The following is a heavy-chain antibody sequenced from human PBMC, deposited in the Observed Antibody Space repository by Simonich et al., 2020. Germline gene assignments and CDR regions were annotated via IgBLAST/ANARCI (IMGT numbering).Heavy chain of an antibody. CDR2: MSSSSSYI. V-gene: IGHV3-21*01. CDR3: ARDVDTAMVFDY. CDR1: GFTFSSYS. Sequence: EVQLVESGGGLVKPGGSLRLSCAASGFTFSSYSMNWVRQAPGKGRGGVSSMSSSSSYIYYADSVKGRFTSSRDNAKNSLYLQMNSLRAEDTAVYYCARDVDTAMVFDYWGQGTLVTVSS. D-gene: IGHD5-18*01. J-gene: IGHJ4*02.